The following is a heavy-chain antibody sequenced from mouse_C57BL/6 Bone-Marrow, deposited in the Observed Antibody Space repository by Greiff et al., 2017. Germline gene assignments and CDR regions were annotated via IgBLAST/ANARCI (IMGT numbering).Heavy chain of an antibody. D-gene: IGHD2-2*01. V-gene: IGHV1-81*01. CDR2: IYPRSGNT. CDR3: ARERGYLYYFDY. CDR1: GYTFTSYG. Sequence: VMLVESGAELARPGASVKLSCKASGYTFTSYGISWVKQRTGQGLEWIGEIYPRSGNTYYNEKFKGKATLTADKSSSTAYMELRSLTSEDSAVYFCARERGYLYYFDYWGQGTTLTVSS. J-gene: IGHJ2*01.